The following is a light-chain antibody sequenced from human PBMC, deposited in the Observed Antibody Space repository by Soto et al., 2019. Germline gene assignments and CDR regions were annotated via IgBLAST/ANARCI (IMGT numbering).Light chain of an antibody. J-gene: IGKJ1*01. CDR2: DVS. CDR1: QSVGNW. Sequence: DIQMTQSPSTVSASVGERVTITCRASQSVGNWLAWYQHKPGKAPKLLIYDVSSLESGLQSRFSGSGSGTEFILTIRSLQPDDFATYYCKQYDSYSWTFGQGTKVDIK. V-gene: IGKV1-5*01. CDR3: KQYDSYSWT.